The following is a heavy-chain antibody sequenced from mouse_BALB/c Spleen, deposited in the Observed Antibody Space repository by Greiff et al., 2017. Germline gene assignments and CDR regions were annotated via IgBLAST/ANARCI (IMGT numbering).Heavy chain of an antibody. CDR2: ISDGGSYT. D-gene: IGHD4-1*01. CDR1: GFTFSDYY. Sequence: EVKVVESGGGLVKPGGSLKLSCAASGFTFSDYYMYWVRQTPEKRLEWVATISDGGSYTYYPDSVKGRFTISRDNAKNNLYLQMSSLKSEDTAMYYCAREGTGTGAMDYWGQGTSVTVSS. CDR3: AREGTGTGAMDY. J-gene: IGHJ4*01. V-gene: IGHV5-4*02.